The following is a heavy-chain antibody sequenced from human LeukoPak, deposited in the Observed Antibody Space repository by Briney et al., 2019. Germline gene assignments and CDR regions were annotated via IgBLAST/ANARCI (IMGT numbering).Heavy chain of an antibody. Sequence: GRSLRLSCAASGLTFDDYAMHWVRQAPGKGLEWVSGISWNSGSIDYADSVKGRFTISRDNSKNTLYLQMNSLRTEDTAVYYCARSITIFGVVISPTYFDYWGQGTLVTVSS. CDR3: ARSITIFGVVISPTYFDY. J-gene: IGHJ4*02. D-gene: IGHD3-3*01. CDR2: ISWNSGSI. CDR1: GLTFDDYA. V-gene: IGHV3-9*01.